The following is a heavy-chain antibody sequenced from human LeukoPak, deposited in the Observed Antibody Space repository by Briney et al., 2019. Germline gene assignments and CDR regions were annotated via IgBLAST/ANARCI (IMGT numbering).Heavy chain of an antibody. Sequence: SETLSLTCTVSGGSISSYYWSWIRQPPGKGLEWIGYIYYSGSTNYNPSLKSRVTISVDTSKNQFSLKLSSVTAADTAVYYCARTATAGLFDYWGQGTLVTVSS. CDR3: ARTATAGLFDY. CDR2: IYYSGST. V-gene: IGHV4-59*01. J-gene: IGHJ4*02. D-gene: IGHD6-19*01. CDR1: GGSISSYY.